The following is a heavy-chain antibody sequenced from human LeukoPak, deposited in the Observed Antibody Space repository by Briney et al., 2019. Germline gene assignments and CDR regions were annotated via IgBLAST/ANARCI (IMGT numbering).Heavy chain of an antibody. CDR2: IYHSGST. J-gene: IGHJ4*02. CDR1: GYSISSGYY. V-gene: IGHV4-38-2*02. D-gene: IGHD3-9*01. CDR3: ARDLTYYDILTGSLTY. Sequence: SETLSLTCTVSGYSISSGYYWGWIRQPPGKGLEWIGSIYHSGSTYYNPSLKSRVTISVDTSKNQFSLKLSSVTAADTAVYYCARDLTYYDILTGSLTYWGQGTLVTVSS.